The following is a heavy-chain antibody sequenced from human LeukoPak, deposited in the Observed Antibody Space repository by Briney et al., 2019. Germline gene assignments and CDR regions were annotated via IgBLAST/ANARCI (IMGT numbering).Heavy chain of an antibody. CDR1: GFTFSSYS. CDR2: ISSSSSYI. D-gene: IGHD1-26*01. J-gene: IGHJ4*02. V-gene: IGHV3-21*01. CDR3: ARGGSGSYAEGFDY. Sequence: GGSLRLSCAASGFTFSSYSMNWVRQAPGKGLEWVSSISSSSSYIYYADSVKGRFTISRDNAKNSLYLQMNSLRAEDTAVYYCARGGSGSYAEGFDYWGQGTLVTVSS.